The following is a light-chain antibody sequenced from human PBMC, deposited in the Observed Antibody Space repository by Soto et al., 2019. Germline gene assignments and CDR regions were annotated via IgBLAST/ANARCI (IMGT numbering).Light chain of an antibody. CDR3: SSYASTSTAV. CDR1: SSDVGAYNY. CDR2: EVN. Sequence: QSALTQPASVSGSPGQSITISCTGTSSDVGAYNYVSWYQQHPGKAPKLMIYEVNYRPSGVSNRLSGSKSGITASLTISGLQAEDEADYYCSSYASTSTAVFGTGTKVTVL. J-gene: IGLJ1*01. V-gene: IGLV2-14*01.